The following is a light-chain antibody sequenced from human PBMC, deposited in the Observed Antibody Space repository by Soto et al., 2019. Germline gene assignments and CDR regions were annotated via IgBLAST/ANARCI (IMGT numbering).Light chain of an antibody. CDR2: GAS. V-gene: IGKV3-15*01. CDR3: QQYNDWLWT. CDR1: QSVTYN. J-gene: IGKJ1*01. Sequence: ETTLTQSPATLSASPGERVTLSCRATQSVTYNLAWYQQKPGQAPRLLIHGASPRPAGVPARFSGRGSGTECPLTITSLQSEDFQVYYCQQYNDWLWTLGQGTKVHI.